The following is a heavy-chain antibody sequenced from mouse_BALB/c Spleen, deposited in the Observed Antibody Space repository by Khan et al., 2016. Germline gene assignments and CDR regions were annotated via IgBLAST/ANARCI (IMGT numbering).Heavy chain of an antibody. V-gene: IGHV10-1*02. CDR1: GFTFNTYA. D-gene: IGHD1-1*01. CDR2: IRSKSNNYAT. J-gene: IGHJ1*01. CDR3: VRPFSGIHWYFLF. Sequence: EVQLVESGGGLVQPKGSLKLSCAASGFTFNTYAMNWVRQAPGKVLEWVARIRSKSNNYATYYADSVKDRFTISRDDSQSMLYLQMNNLKTEDTAISFCVRPFSGIHWYFLFFGSATTVTVSS.